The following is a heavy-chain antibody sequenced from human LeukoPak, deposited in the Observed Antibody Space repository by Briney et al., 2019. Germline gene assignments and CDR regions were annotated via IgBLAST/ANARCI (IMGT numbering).Heavy chain of an antibody. Sequence: GGSLRLSCAASGFIVSSNYMNWVRQAPGKGLEWVSVIYTGGNTYYADSVKGRFTISRDNAKNSLYLQMNSLRAEDTALYYCAREAGIPPNTQQWPTSVDQWGQGTLVTVSS. V-gene: IGHV3-53*01. CDR2: IYTGGNT. CDR3: AREAGIPPNTQQWPTSVDQ. CDR1: GFIVSSNY. J-gene: IGHJ4*02. D-gene: IGHD5-18*01.